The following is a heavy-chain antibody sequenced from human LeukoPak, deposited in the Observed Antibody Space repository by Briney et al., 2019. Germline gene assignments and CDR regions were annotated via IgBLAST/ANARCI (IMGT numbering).Heavy chain of an antibody. Sequence: PGGSLSLSCAASGFTLSSYAMSWVRPPAGKGLEWVSAISGSGGNTYYADSVKGRFTIPRDHSKNTLYLQMNSLRAEDTAVYYWAKGLDSSGWYGGYFDYWGQGTLVTVSS. CDR3: AKGLDSSGWYGGYFDY. J-gene: IGHJ4*02. CDR1: GFTLSSYA. CDR2: ISGSGGNT. D-gene: IGHD6-19*01. V-gene: IGHV3-23*01.